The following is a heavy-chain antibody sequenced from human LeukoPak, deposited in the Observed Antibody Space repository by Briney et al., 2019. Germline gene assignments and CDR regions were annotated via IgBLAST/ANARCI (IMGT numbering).Heavy chain of an antibody. CDR3: ARGGDYYDSSWTSDY. CDR2: ISHSGYDI. J-gene: IGHJ4*02. CDR1: GFTFSRYS. Sequence: GGSLRLSCEASGFTFSRYSMNWVRQAPGQGLEWVASISHSGYDIYYADSVKGRFTISRDNAKNSLSLQMNNLRAEDTAVYYCARGGDYYDSSWTSDYWGQGTLVTVSS. V-gene: IGHV3-21*01. D-gene: IGHD3-22*01.